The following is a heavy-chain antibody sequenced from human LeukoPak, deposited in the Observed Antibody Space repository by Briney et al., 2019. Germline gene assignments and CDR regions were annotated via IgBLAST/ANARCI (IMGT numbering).Heavy chain of an antibody. V-gene: IGHV3-23*01. CDR2: ISGSGDNT. J-gene: IGHJ4*02. Sequence: GGSLRLSCAASGFTFSSSAMSWVRQAPGKGLEWVSGISGSGDNTYYADSVKGRFTISRDNSKNTLYLQVNSLRAEDTAVYYCAKGGKWDVTPFDYWGQGTLVTVSS. CDR1: GFTFSSSA. CDR3: AKGGKWDVTPFDY. D-gene: IGHD1-26*01.